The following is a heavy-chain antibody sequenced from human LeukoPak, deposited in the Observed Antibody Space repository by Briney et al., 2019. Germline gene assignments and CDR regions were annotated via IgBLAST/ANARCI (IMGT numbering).Heavy chain of an antibody. J-gene: IGHJ4*02. CDR2: INHSGST. Sequence: PSETLSLTCAVYGGSFSGYYWSWIRQPPGKGLEWIGEINHSGSTNYNPSLKSRVTISVDTSKNQFSLKLSSVTAADTAVYYCARSYSSSSRSDYWGQGTLVTVSS. D-gene: IGHD6-6*01. CDR1: GGSFSGYY. V-gene: IGHV4-34*01. CDR3: ARSYSSSSRSDY.